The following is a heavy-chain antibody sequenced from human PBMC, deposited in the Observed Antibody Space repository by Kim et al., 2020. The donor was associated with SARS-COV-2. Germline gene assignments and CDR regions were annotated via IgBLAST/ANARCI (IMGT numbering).Heavy chain of an antibody. J-gene: IGHJ5*02. CDR3: ARRQEVGNGFDT. V-gene: IGHV1-8*01. Sequence: ASVKVSCKASGYSFISSDINWVRQAIGQGLEWMAWMTPNSGNTGYAQNFQGRITLTSDTSISTAYMELSSLTSEDTAVYYCARRQEVGNGFDTWGQGTLVTVSS. D-gene: IGHD1-26*01. CDR2: MTPNSGNT. CDR1: GYSFISSD.